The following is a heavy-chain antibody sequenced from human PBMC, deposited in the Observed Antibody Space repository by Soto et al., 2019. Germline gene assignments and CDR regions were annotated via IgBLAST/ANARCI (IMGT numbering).Heavy chain of an antibody. V-gene: IGHV4-31*03. CDR3: ATDEYFGSEIDFYYYGMDV. D-gene: IGHD3-10*01. Sequence: QVQLQESGPGLVKPSQTLSLTCTVSGASISIGGYFWSWIRQHPAKGLEWIGHIYYNGSTYYNPSLKSRATISVDTSKNQFSLRLTSVTAADTAVYYCATDEYFGSEIDFYYYGMDVWGQGTTVIVSS. CDR2: IYYNGST. J-gene: IGHJ6*02. CDR1: GASISIGGYF.